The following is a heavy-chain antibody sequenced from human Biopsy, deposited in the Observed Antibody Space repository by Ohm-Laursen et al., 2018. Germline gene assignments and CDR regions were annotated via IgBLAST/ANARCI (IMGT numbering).Heavy chain of an antibody. Sequence: SLRLSCAASGFTFGHYAMHWVRQAPGKGLEWISLIWYDGTNEDYADSVKGRFTISRDNSKNTLYLQINTLTLEDTAFYYCARGLSSGWYGYFDVWGCGTLVTVSS. CDR2: IWYDGTNE. D-gene: IGHD6-19*01. CDR3: ARGLSSGWYGYFDV. V-gene: IGHV3-33*01. J-gene: IGHJ2*01. CDR1: GFTFGHYA.